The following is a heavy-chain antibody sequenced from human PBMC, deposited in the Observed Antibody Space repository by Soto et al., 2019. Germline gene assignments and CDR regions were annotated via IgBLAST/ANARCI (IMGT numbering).Heavy chain of an antibody. CDR1: GVSISSGGYY. D-gene: IGHD6-13*01. V-gene: IGHV4-31*03. J-gene: IGHJ6*02. CDR3: ARVSYSRSWYLDG. Sequence: QVQLQDSGPGLVKPSQTLSLTCTVAGVSISSGGYYWSWIRQHPGKVLVWIGYIYYSGSTYYNPSLRIRVTISLYTSNKKFSLKLSSGTAADPAVYYCARVSYSRSWYLDGWGQVSTGTVSS. CDR2: IYYSGST.